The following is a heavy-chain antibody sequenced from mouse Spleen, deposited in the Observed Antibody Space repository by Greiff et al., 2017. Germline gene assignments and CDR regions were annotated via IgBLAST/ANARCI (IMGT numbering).Heavy chain of an antibody. V-gene: IGHV1-64*01. Sequence: VQLQQSGAELVKPGASVKLSCKASGYTFTSYWMHWVKQRPGQGLEWIGMIHPNSGSTNYNEKFKSKATLTVDKSSSTAYMQLSSLTSEDSAVYYCAREGVRLAWFAYWGQGTLVTVSA. J-gene: IGHJ3*01. CDR2: IHPNSGST. D-gene: IGHD2-14*01. CDR1: GYTFTSYW. CDR3: AREGVRLAWFAY.